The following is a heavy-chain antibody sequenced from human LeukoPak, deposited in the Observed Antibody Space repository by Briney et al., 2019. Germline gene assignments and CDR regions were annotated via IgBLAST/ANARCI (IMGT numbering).Heavy chain of an antibody. Sequence: PGGSLRLSCSASGFTFLSYAMHWVRQAPGKGLEYVSAISSNGDSTYYADSVKGRFTISRDNSKNTLYLQMSSLGVKDTAVYYCVEADSSWGQGTLVTVSS. CDR2: ISSNGDST. V-gene: IGHV3-64D*06. CDR3: VEADSS. CDR1: GFTFLSYA. D-gene: IGHD5-18*01. J-gene: IGHJ4*02.